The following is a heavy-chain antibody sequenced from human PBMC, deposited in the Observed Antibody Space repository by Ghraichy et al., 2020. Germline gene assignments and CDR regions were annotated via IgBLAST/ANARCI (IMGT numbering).Heavy chain of an antibody. V-gene: IGHV3-30*04. CDR3: ATDPKLAYCGGDCYSPFDY. J-gene: IGHJ4*02. D-gene: IGHD2-21*02. Sequence: GGSLRLSCAASGFTFSSYAMHWVRQAPGKGLEWVAVISYDGSNKYYADSVKGRFTISRDNSKNTLYLQMNSLRAEDTAVYYCATDPKLAYCGGDCYSPFDYWGQGTLVTVSS. CDR1: GFTFSSYA. CDR2: ISYDGSNK.